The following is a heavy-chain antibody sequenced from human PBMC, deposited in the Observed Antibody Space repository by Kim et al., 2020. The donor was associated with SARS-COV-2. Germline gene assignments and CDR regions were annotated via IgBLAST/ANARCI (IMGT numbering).Heavy chain of an antibody. J-gene: IGHJ4*02. D-gene: IGHD6-19*01. CDR3: AKDGWGN. Sequence: SADITYYADSVKGRFTISRDNAKNILYMQITSLRAEDTAVYYCAKDGWGNWGQGTLVTVSS. V-gene: IGHV3-23*01. CDR2: SADIT.